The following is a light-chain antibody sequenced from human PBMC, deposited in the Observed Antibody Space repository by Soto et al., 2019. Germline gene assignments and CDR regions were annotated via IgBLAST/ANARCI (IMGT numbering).Light chain of an antibody. V-gene: IGLV1-36*01. CDR1: SSNIGNHA. J-gene: IGLJ1*01. CDR2: YDD. CDR3: AAWDDSLNGYV. Sequence: QSVLTQPPSVSEAPRRRVSISCSGSSSNIGNHAVNWYQQLPGKAPKLLIYYDDLLPSGVSDRFSGSKSGASASLAISGLQSEDEADYYCAAWDDSLNGYVFGTGTKLTVL.